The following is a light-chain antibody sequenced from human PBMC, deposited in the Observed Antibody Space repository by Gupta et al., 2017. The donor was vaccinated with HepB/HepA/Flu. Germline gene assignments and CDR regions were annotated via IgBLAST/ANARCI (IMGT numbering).Light chain of an antibody. J-gene: IGLJ2*01. Sequence: SSELTHGPAVAVALGQAVRTACHGDSLRTDYENWYQQKPGQAPVLVIYSKNDRPPWIPDRFSGSTSGNTAALTITGAQAEDEADYYCSHRDSSGNHLEIFGGGTKLTVL. CDR2: SKN. CDR3: SHRDSSGNHLEI. CDR1: SLRTDY. V-gene: IGLV3-19*01.